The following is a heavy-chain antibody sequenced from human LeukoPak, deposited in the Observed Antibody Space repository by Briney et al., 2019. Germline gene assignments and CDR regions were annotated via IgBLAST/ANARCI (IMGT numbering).Heavy chain of an antibody. CDR2: IKRDGSQK. CDR3: ARDQIAAAGTELGEYYYYGMDV. Sequence: GGSLRLSCAASGFTFSSYAMSWVRQAPGKGLEWVAHIKRDGSQKYYLDSVKGRFTISRDNAKNSLYLQMNSLRAEDTAVYYCARDQIAAAGTELGEYYYYGMDVWGQGTTVTVSS. D-gene: IGHD6-13*01. V-gene: IGHV3-7*01. J-gene: IGHJ6*02. CDR1: GFTFSSYA.